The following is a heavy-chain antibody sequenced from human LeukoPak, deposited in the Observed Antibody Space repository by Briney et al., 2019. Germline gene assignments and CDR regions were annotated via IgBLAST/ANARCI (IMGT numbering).Heavy chain of an antibody. CDR3: ARSPPLTYGSGNYLYFDY. CDR2: IYSGGST. J-gene: IGHJ4*02. D-gene: IGHD3-10*01. CDR1: GFTVSSNY. Sequence: GGSLRLSCAASGFTVSSNYMSWVRQAPGKGLEWVSVIYSGGSTYYADSVKGRFTISRHNSKNTLYLQMNSLRAEDTAVYYCARSPPLTYGSGNYLYFDYWGQGTLVTVSS. V-gene: IGHV3-53*04.